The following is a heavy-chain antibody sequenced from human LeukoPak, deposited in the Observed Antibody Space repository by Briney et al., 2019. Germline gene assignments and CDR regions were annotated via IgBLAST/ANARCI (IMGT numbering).Heavy chain of an antibody. Sequence: ASVKVSCKASGYTFSSYYMHWVRQAPGQGLEWMGIINPGGGSTRYAQKLQGSVTMTRDTSTSTVDKDPISLRSEDTTVEYWARLNRREGYNYPRAYFVYWGQRTLVTVSS. D-gene: IGHD5-24*01. J-gene: IGHJ4*02. V-gene: IGHV1-46*03. CDR3: ARLNRREGYNYPRAYFVY. CDR1: GYTFSSYY. CDR2: INPGGGST.